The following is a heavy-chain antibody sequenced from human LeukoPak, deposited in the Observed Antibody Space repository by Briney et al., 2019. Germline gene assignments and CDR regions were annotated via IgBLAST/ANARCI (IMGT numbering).Heavy chain of an antibody. D-gene: IGHD5-12*01. Sequence: GGSLRLSCAASGFTFSSYSMNWVRQAPGKGLEWVSSISSSSSYIYYADSVKGRFTISRDNAKNSLYLQMNSLRAKDTAVYYCAREGGGYSMVATYYFDYWGQGTLVTVSS. J-gene: IGHJ4*02. V-gene: IGHV3-21*01. CDR3: AREGGGYSMVATYYFDY. CDR2: ISSSSSYI. CDR1: GFTFSSYS.